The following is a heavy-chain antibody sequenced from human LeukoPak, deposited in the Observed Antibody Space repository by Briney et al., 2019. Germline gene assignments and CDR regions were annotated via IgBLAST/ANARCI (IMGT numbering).Heavy chain of an antibody. J-gene: IGHJ6*02. V-gene: IGHV1-46*01. D-gene: IGHD5-12*01. CDR1: GYTLTSFH. CDR2: INPSGGRT. Sequence: ASVTVSCTASGYTLTSFHMHWVRQAPGQGLEWMGIINPSGGRTTYAQKFQGRVTMTRDTSTSTVYMELSSLGSEDTAVYYCAKEDGYSGDDYVSINYYDYYGMDVWGQGTTVTVSS. CDR3: AKEDGYSGDDYVSINYYDYYGMDV.